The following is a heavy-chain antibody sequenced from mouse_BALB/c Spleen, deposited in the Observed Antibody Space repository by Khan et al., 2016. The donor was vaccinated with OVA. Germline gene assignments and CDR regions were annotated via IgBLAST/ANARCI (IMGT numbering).Heavy chain of an antibody. Sequence: QVQLKESGAELVRPGVSVKISCKGSGYTFTDFTMHWVKQSHAKSLEWIGVISTYYGDVTYNQKFKGKATMTVDKSSSTAYMELARLTSEDSAIYYDEGGGGGSRFAYWGQGTLVTVSA. CDR1: GYTFTDFT. CDR3: EGGGGGSRFAY. V-gene: IGHV1S137*01. CDR2: ISTYYGDV. J-gene: IGHJ3*01.